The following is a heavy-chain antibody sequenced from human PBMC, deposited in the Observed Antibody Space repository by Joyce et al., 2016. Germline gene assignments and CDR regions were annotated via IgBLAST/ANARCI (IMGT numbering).Heavy chain of an antibody. CDR1: GGSMINQY. CDR2: IYSNGIN. Sequence: QVQMQESGPGLVKPSETLSLTCSVSGGSMINQYWSWIRQPPGKGLEWIGYIYSNGINNSDPSLKSRVAMLVDTSKNQFSLSLSSVTVADTAVYYCARGGPSDAFDVWGQGTMIAVSS. J-gene: IGHJ3*01. CDR3: ARGGPSDAFDV. V-gene: IGHV4-59*11.